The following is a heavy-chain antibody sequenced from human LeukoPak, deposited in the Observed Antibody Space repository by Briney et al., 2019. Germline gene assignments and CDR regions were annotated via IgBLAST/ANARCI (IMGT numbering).Heavy chain of an antibody. J-gene: IGHJ4*02. Sequence: GASVKVSCKASGYTFTGYYMHWVRQAPGQGLEWMGWINPNSGGTNYAHKFQGRVTMTRDTSISTAYMELSRLRSDDTAVYYCASTKKYYDILTGYVSSYYFDYWGQGTLVTVSS. CDR3: ASTKKYYDILTGYVSSYYFDY. CDR1: GYTFTGYY. V-gene: IGHV1-2*02. D-gene: IGHD3-9*01. CDR2: INPNSGGT.